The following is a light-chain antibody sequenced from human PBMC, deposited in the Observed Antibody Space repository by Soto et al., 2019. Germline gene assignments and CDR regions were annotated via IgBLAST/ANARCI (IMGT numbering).Light chain of an antibody. CDR1: QSVSSN. J-gene: IGKJ5*01. CDR3: QQYGYSPTT. Sequence: EIVMTQSPATLSVSPGERATLSCRASQSVSSNLAWYQQKPGQAPRLLIYDASTRATGLPARFSGIGSGTEFTITLSRLELEDFAVYYCQQYGYSPTTFGHGTRPEIK. V-gene: IGKV3-15*01. CDR2: DAS.